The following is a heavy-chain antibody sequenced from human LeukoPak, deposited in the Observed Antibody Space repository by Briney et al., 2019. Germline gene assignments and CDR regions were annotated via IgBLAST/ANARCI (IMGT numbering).Heavy chain of an antibody. J-gene: IGHJ4*02. V-gene: IGHV4-59*01. CDR1: GGSISSYY. D-gene: IGHD1-26*01. CDR2: IYNSGST. CDR3: ARGDGSYFGY. Sequence: SETLSLTCTVSGGSISSYYWSWIRQPPGKGLEWIGCIYNSGSTNYNPSLKSRVTISEDTSKNQLSLKLSSVTAADTAVYYCARGDGSYFGYWGQGTLVTVSS.